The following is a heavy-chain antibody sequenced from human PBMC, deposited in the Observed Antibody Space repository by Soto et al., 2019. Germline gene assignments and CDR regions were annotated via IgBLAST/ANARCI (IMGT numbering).Heavy chain of an antibody. Sequence: ASVKVSCKASGYTFTSYGISWVRQAPGQGLEWMGWISAYNGNTNYAQKLQGRVTMTTDTSTSTAYMELRSLRSDDTAVYYCAGTTRYGPPYYYYMDVWGKGTTVTVSS. J-gene: IGHJ6*03. CDR3: AGTTRYGPPYYYYMDV. V-gene: IGHV1-18*01. CDR2: ISAYNGNT. CDR1: GYTFTSYG. D-gene: IGHD1-1*01.